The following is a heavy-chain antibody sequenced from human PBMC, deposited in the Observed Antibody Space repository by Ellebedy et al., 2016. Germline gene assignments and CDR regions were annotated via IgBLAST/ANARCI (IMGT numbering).Heavy chain of an antibody. Sequence: GESLKISXAASGFTFSSYSMNWVRQAPGKGLEWVSSISSSSSYIYYADSVKGRFTISRDNAKNSLYLQMNSLRAEDTAVYYCARRTYGYYMDVWGKGTTVTVSS. D-gene: IGHD2-8*01. CDR3: ARRTYGYYMDV. CDR1: GFTFSSYS. V-gene: IGHV3-21*01. CDR2: ISSSSSYI. J-gene: IGHJ6*03.